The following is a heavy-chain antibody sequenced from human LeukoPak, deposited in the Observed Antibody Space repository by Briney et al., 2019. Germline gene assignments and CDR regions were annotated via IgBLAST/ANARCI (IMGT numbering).Heavy chain of an antibody. J-gene: IGHJ4*02. CDR3: ARSDYDPLFDY. D-gene: IGHD3-16*01. V-gene: IGHV4-59*08. Sequence: SETLSLTCTVSGASINTYYWSWIRQPPGKGLEWIGYIYYSGTTNYNPSLKSRVTISVDTSKNQFSLKLSSVTAADTAVYYCARSDYDPLFDYWGQGTLVTVSS. CDR1: GASINTYY. CDR2: IYYSGTT.